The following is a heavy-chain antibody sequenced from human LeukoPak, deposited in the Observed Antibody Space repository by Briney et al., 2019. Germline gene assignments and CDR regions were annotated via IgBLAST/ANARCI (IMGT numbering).Heavy chain of an antibody. J-gene: IGHJ4*02. D-gene: IGHD2-15*01. CDR2: IYYSGST. V-gene: IGHV4-61*08. Sequence: PSETLSLTCTVSGGSISSGDYYWSWIRQPPGKGLEWIGYIYYSGSTISNPSLKSRVTISVDTSKNQFSLKLTSVTAADTALYYCARTKLYCSGGSCYSSLDYWGQGTLVTVSS. CDR1: GGSISSGDYY. CDR3: ARTKLYCSGGSCYSSLDY.